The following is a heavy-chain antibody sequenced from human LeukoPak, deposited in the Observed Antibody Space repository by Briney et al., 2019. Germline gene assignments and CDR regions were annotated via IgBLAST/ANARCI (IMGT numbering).Heavy chain of an antibody. CDR3: ARDHGYDFWSSSGMDV. CDR2: ISSSSSTI. J-gene: IGHJ6*02. D-gene: IGHD3-3*01. CDR1: GFTISSDS. V-gene: IGHV3-48*01. Sequence: GGSLRLSCAASGFTISSDSMNWVRQAPGKGLEWVSYISSSSSTIYYADSVKGRFTISRDNAKNSLYLQMNSLRAEDTAVYYCARDHGYDFWSSSGMDVWGQGTTVTVSS.